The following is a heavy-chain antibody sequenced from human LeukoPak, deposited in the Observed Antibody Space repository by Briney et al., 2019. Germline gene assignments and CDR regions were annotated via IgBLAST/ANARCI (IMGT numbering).Heavy chain of an antibody. Sequence: GGSLRLSCAASGFSFRDFWMTWVRQAPGKGLEWVASINQGGSVKYYVDSVKGRFTISRDDAESSLYVQMSSLRDEDTAVYYCARFGYSGWNLENWGQGTLVTVSS. D-gene: IGHD5-12*01. J-gene: IGHJ4*02. V-gene: IGHV3-7*01. CDR2: INQGGSVK. CDR1: GFSFRDFW. CDR3: ARFGYSGWNLEN.